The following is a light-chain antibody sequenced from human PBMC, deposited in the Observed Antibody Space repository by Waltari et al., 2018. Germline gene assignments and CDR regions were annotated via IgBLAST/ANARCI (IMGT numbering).Light chain of an antibody. V-gene: IGLV1-44*01. Sequence: SVLTQPPSASGTPWQRVTTSCSGSSPTIGTNPVMCVQHLPGTAPKLLLYRNYQLPSGVPDRFSGSKSGTSASLAISGLQSEDEADYYCGTWDDSLSVWLFGGGTKLTVL. CDR2: RNY. CDR1: SPTIGTNP. J-gene: IGLJ3*02. CDR3: GTWDDSLSVWL.